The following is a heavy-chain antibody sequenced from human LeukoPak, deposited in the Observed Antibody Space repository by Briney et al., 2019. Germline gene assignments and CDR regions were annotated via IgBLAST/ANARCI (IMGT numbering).Heavy chain of an antibody. J-gene: IGHJ6*03. CDR3: ARDFSSTYDKYYYYYMDV. CDR1: GFTLRTYG. Sequence: PGGSLRLSCAGSGFTLRTYGMHWVRQAPGKGLEWVAFIRNDGRNKYYADSVKGRFTISRDNSKNTLYLQMNSLRAEDTAVYYCARDFSSTYDKYYYYYMDVWGKGTTVTVSS. CDR2: IRNDGRNK. D-gene: IGHD2-2*01. V-gene: IGHV3-30*02.